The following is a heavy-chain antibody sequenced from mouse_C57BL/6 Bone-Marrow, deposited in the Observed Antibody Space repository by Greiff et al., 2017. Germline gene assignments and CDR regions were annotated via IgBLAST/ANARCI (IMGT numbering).Heavy chain of an antibody. CDR2: INPNNGGT. V-gene: IGHV1-26*01. CDR3: ARWGPWYFDV. J-gene: IGHJ1*03. CDR1: GYTFTDYY. Sequence: EVMLQQSGPELVKPGASVKISCKASGYTFTDYYMNWVRQSHGKSLEWIGDINPNNGGTSYNQKFKGKDTLTVDKSSSTAYMELRSLTSEDSAVYYCARWGPWYFDVWGTGTTVTVSS.